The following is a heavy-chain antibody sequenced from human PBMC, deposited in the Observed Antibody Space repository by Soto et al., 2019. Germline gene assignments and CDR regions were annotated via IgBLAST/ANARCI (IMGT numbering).Heavy chain of an antibody. Sequence: SETLSLTCTVSGGSISSYYWSWIRQPPGKGLEWIGYIYYSGSTNYNPSLKSRVTISVDTSKNQLSLKLSSVTAADTAVYYCARALVSYYYYYGMDVWGQGTTVTVSS. D-gene: IGHD1-20*01. CDR1: GGSISSYY. J-gene: IGHJ6*02. CDR2: IYYSGST. CDR3: ARALVSYYYYYGMDV. V-gene: IGHV4-59*01.